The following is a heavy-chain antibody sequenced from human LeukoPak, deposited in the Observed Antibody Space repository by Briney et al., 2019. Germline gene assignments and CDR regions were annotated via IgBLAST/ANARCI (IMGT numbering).Heavy chain of an antibody. CDR2: ISAYNGNT. Sequence: ASVKVSCKASGYTLTSYGISWVRQAPGQGLEWMGWISAYNGNTNYAQKLQGRVTMTTDTSTSTAYMELRSLRSDDTAVYYCAREGGYSYGLYGDYYGMDVWGQGTTVTVSS. CDR3: AREGGYSYGLYGDYYGMDV. J-gene: IGHJ6*02. CDR1: GYTLTSYG. D-gene: IGHD5-18*01. V-gene: IGHV1-18*01.